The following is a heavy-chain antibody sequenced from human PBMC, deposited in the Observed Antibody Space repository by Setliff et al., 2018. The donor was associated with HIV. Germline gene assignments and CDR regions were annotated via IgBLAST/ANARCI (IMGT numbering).Heavy chain of an antibody. V-gene: IGHV1-24*01. Sequence: ASVKVSCKISGYTLTELSSLWVRQAPGKGLEWMANFDPEDGETFYAQKFQGGLTMTEDTPTDTADMELSRLRSDDTAMYYCATDPGYSSTWYSESFQHWGQGTVVTVSS. D-gene: IGHD6-13*01. CDR2: FDPEDGET. J-gene: IGHJ1*01. CDR3: ATDPGYSSTWYSESFQH. CDR1: GYTLTELS.